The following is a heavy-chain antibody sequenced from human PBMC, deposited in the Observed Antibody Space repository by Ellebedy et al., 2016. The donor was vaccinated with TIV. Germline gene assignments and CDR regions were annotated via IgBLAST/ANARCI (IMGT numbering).Heavy chain of an antibody. CDR3: ARKVPAPTTVPPNWYFDL. J-gene: IGHJ2*01. Sequence: GESLKISCAASGFTFSSYTMNWVRQAPGKGLEWVSSISGRSTYIYYADSVKGRFAISRDNAKNSLYLQMNSLRAEDTAVYYCARKVPAPTTVPPNWYFDLWGRGTLVTVSS. CDR1: GFTFSSYT. V-gene: IGHV3-21*01. D-gene: IGHD4-17*01. CDR2: ISGRSTYI.